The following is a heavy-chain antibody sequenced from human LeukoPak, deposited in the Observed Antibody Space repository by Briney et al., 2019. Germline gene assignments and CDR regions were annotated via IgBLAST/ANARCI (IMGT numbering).Heavy chain of an antibody. Sequence: PGGSLRLSCAASGFTFSSYSMNWVRQAPGKGLEWVSSISSSSSYIYYADSVKGRFTISRDNAKNSLYLQMNRLRAEDTAVYYCARANPIAAAGTITNFDYWGQGTLVSVSS. CDR1: GFTFSSYS. D-gene: IGHD6-13*01. CDR2: ISSSSSYI. CDR3: ARANPIAAAGTITNFDY. V-gene: IGHV3-21*01. J-gene: IGHJ4*02.